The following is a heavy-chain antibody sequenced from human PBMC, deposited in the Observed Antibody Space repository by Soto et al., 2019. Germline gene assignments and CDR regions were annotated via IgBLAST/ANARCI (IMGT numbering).Heavy chain of an antibody. CDR2: ISGSGGST. CDR3: AKEDVVVVAATNWYFDL. J-gene: IGHJ2*01. CDR1: GFTFSSYA. V-gene: IGHV3-23*01. D-gene: IGHD2-15*01. Sequence: EVQLLESGGGLVQPGGSLRLSCAASGFTFSSYAMSWVRQAPGKGLEWVSAISGSGGSTYYADSVKGRFTSSRDNSKNTLYLQMNSLRAEDTAVYYCAKEDVVVVAATNWYFDLWGRGTLVTVSS.